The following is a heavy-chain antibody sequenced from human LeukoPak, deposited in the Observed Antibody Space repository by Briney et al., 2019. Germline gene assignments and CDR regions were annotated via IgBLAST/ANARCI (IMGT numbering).Heavy chain of an antibody. Sequence: SGALSLTCSGSGGSISVCTYYWGWPRPPPGKGLVWMSSVVCSGYTYYNPSLKRRVTISVDTSKNQFSLKLSSVTAADTAVYYCARDHYYDSSGPYYYYYGMDVWGQGTTATVSS. J-gene: IGHJ6*02. D-gene: IGHD3-22*01. V-gene: IGHV4-39*07. CDR1: GGSISVCTYY. CDR2: VVCSGYT. CDR3: ARDHYYDSSGPYYYYYGMDV.